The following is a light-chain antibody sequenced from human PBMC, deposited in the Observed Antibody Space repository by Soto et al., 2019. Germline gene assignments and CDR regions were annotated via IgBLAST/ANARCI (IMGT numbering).Light chain of an antibody. CDR1: SSNIGSNY. CDR2: RNN. Sequence: QSVLTQPPSASGTPGQRVTISCSGSSSNIGSNYVYWYQQLPGTAPKLLIYRNNQRPSGVPDRFSGSKSGTSASLAIRGLRSEDEADYYCAARDDSLSGPGVFGGGTKVTVL. J-gene: IGLJ2*01. V-gene: IGLV1-47*01. CDR3: AARDDSLSGPGV.